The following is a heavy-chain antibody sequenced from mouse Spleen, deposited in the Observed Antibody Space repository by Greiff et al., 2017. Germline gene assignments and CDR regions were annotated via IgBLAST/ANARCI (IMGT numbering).Heavy chain of an antibody. J-gene: IGHJ2*01. V-gene: IGHV1S26*01. D-gene: IGHD3-3*01. CDR1: GYTFTSYS. Sequence: QVQLQESGAELVKPGASVKMSCKASGYTFTSYSMNWVKQRPGQGLEWIGYINPGSGNTNYNQKFKDKATLTADKSSSTAYMQLSSLTSEDSAVYYCARTKGQRDLFAYWGQGTPVTVSS. CDR3: ARTKGQRDLFAY. CDR2: INPGSGNT.